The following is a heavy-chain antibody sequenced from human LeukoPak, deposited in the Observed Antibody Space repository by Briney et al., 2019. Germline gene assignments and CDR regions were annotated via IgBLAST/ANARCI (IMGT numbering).Heavy chain of an antibody. CDR2: IYYSGST. CDR1: GGSISSYY. J-gene: IGHJ5*02. Sequence: SETLSLTCTVSGGSISSYYWSWIRQPPGKGLEWIGYIYYSGSTNYNPSLKSRVTISVDTSKNQFSLKLSSVTAADTAVYYCARASGYGGMGVWFDPWGQGTLVTVSS. D-gene: IGHD4-23*01. CDR3: ARASGYGGMGVWFDP. V-gene: IGHV4-59*01.